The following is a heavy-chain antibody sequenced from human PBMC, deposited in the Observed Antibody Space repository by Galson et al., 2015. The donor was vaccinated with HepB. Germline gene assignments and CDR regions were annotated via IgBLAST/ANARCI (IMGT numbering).Heavy chain of an antibody. J-gene: IGHJ6*02. CDR2: ISSSSSYI. CDR1: GFTFSSYS. V-gene: IGHV3-21*01. D-gene: IGHD2-15*01. Sequence: SLRLSCAASGFTFSSYSMNWVRQVPGKGLEWVSSISSSSSYIYYADSVKGRFTISRDNAKNSLYLQMNSLRAEDTAVYYCAREDIVVVVAATPPVYYYYGMDVWGQGTTVTVSS. CDR3: AREDIVVVVAATPPVYYYYGMDV.